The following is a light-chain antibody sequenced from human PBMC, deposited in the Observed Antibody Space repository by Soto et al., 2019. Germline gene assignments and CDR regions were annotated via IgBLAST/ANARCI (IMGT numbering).Light chain of an antibody. CDR1: QSISSW. CDR2: DAS. CDR3: QQYSSWLWT. J-gene: IGKJ1*01. Sequence: DIQMTQSPSTLSGSVGDGVTITCRASQSISSWLAWYQQKPGKAPKLLIYDASSLESGVPSRFSGSGSGTEFTLTIASLQSEDFAVYYCQQYSSWLWTFGQGTKV. V-gene: IGKV1-5*01.